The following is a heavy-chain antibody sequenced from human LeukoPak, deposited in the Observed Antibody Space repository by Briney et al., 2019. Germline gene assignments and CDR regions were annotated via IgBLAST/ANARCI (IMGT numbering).Heavy chain of an antibody. J-gene: IGHJ4*02. V-gene: IGHV3-53*01. CDR3: ARKNDYGDFHFDY. CDR2: IYSGGST. Sequence: PGGSLRLSCAASGFTVSSNYMSWVRQAPGKGLEWVSVIYSGGSTYYTDSVKGRFTISRDNAKNSLYLQMNSLRAEDTAVYYCARKNDYGDFHFDYWGQGTLVTVSS. D-gene: IGHD4-17*01. CDR1: GFTVSSNY.